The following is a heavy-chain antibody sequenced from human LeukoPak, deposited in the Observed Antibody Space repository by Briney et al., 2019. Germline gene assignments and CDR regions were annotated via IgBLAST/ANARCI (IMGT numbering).Heavy chain of an antibody. Sequence: GGSLRLSCAASGFTFSSYEMNWVRQAPGKGLEWVSYISSSGSTIYYADSVKGRFTISRDNAKNSLYLQMNSLRAEDTAVYYCARESPWDSWFDPWGQGTLFTVSP. CDR2: ISSSGSTI. J-gene: IGHJ5*02. CDR3: ARESPWDSWFDP. CDR1: GFTFSSYE. V-gene: IGHV3-48*03. D-gene: IGHD1-26*01.